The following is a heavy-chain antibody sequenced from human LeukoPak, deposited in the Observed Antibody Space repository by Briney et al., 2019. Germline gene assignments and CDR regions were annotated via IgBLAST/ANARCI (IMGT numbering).Heavy chain of an antibody. Sequence: SETLSLTCTVSGGSISSYYWSWIRQPPGKGLEWTGYIYYSGSTNYNPSLKSRVTISVDTSKNQFSLKLSSVTAADTAVYYCARGRVDYFDYWGQGTLVTVSS. D-gene: IGHD2-15*01. CDR2: IYYSGST. CDR1: GGSISSYY. V-gene: IGHV4-59*01. CDR3: ARGRVDYFDY. J-gene: IGHJ4*02.